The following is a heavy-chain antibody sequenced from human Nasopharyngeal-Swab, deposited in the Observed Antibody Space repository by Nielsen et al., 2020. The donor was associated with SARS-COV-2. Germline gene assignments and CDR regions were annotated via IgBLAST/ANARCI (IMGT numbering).Heavy chain of an antibody. CDR3: AKDRYCSGGACYFNGFDY. J-gene: IGHJ4*02. Sequence: GESLKISFSASGFTFSTYALTWVRQAPGKGLEWVSSFSGTGQTTKYTNSVKGLFNIPRDNSQKNVYLEMHSLRAEDTAVYYCAKDRYCSGGACYFNGFDYWGQGTLVTVSS. CDR1: GFTFSTYA. D-gene: IGHD2-15*01. V-gene: IGHV3-23*01. CDR2: FSGTGQTT.